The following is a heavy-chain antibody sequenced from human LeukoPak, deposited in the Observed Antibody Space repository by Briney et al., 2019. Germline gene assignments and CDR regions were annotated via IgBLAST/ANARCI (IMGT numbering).Heavy chain of an antibody. CDR2: IYYSGNT. CDR3: GKGPQLWVNSFDF. CDR1: GGSINSGDSY. D-gene: IGHD1-1*01. Sequence: SQTLSLTCTVSGGSINSGDSYWTWIRQPPGKGLQWLGYIYYSGNTYYNPSLKSRVIISVDTSKNQFSLKLSSVTAADTAVYHCGKGPQLWVNSFDFWGQGTMVTVSS. V-gene: IGHV4-30-4*08. J-gene: IGHJ3*01.